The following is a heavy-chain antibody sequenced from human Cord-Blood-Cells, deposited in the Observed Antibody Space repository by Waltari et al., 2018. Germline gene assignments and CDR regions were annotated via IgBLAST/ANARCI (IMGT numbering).Heavy chain of an antibody. Sequence: QVQLQESGPGLVKPSETLSLTCPVSGGSVSSGSYYWSWIRQPPGKGLEWIGYIYYSGATNYNPPLKGRVTISVDTSKNQFSLKLSSVTAADTAVYYCARGRGGVRGVLPNHNWFDPWGQGTLVTVSS. V-gene: IGHV4-61*01. CDR2: IYYSGAT. CDR3: ARGRGGVRGVLPNHNWFDP. D-gene: IGHD3-10*01. J-gene: IGHJ5*02. CDR1: GGSVSSGSYY.